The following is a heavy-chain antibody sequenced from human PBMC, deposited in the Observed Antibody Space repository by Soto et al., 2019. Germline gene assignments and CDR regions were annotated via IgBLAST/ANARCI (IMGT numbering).Heavy chain of an antibody. J-gene: IGHJ6*03. D-gene: IGHD3-10*01. CDR3: ARGSGSVLLCFGSVYYYDYYMDV. V-gene: IGHV1-46*01. Sequence: ASVKVSCKASGYTFTNFYIHWVRQAPGQGLEWMGIINPSGGSTTYAQKFLGRVTMTRDTSTSTVYMELSSLRSEDTAVYYCARGSGSVLLCFGSVYYYDYYMDVWGQGTTVTVSS. CDR2: INPSGGST. CDR1: GYTFTNFY.